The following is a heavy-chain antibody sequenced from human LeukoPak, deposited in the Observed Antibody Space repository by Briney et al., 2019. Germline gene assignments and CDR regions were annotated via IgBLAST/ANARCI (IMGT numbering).Heavy chain of an antibody. CDR3: ARETTMVRGVIAYGMDV. CDR2: ISYDGSNK. Sequence: GGSLRLSCAASGSTFSSYAMHWVRQAPGKGLEWVAVISYDGSNKYYADSVKGRFTISRDNSKNTLYLQMNSLRAEDTAVYYCARETTMVRGVIAYGMDVWGQGTTVTVSS. J-gene: IGHJ6*02. D-gene: IGHD3-10*01. V-gene: IGHV3-30-3*01. CDR1: GSTFSSYA.